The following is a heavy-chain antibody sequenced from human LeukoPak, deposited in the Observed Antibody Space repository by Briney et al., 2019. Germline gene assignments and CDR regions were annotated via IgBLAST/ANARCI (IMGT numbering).Heavy chain of an antibody. CDR1: GGSISNYF. CDR3: ARHGQAFSSSFDS. V-gene: IGHV4-59*08. D-gene: IGHD6-13*01. CDR2: IYYSGST. Sequence: SETLSLTCTVSGGSISNYFWSWIRQPPGKGLEWMGYIYYSGSTNYNPSLKSRVTISVDTSKNQFSLKLSSVTAADTAVYYCARHGQAFSSSFDSWGQGSLVTVSS. J-gene: IGHJ4*02.